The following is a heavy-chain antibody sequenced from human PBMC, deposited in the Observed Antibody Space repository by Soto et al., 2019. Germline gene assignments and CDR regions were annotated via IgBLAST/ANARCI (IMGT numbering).Heavy chain of an antibody. CDR1: GGSISSGRYY. D-gene: IGHD6-19*01. J-gene: IGHJ6*02. V-gene: IGHV4-31*03. Sequence: PSETLSLTCTVSGGSISSGRYYSSWILQHPGKGLEWIGYIYXSGSTYYNPSLKSRVTMLVDTSKNQFSRKLSSVTAADTAVYYCARDGLEAVAPRHYYYYGMEVGGQGTTVTVSS. CDR2: IYXSGST. CDR3: ARDGLEAVAPRHYYYYGMEV.